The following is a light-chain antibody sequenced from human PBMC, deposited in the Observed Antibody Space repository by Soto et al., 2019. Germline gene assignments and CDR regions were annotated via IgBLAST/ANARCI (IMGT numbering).Light chain of an antibody. Sequence: QSALTQPASVSGSPGQSITISCTGTSSDVGGYNYVSWYQQHPGQAPKLMIYDVSKRPSGVSNRFSGSKSGNTASLSISGLQVEDEAEYYCISYTSSSIVVFGGGTKLTVL. V-gene: IGLV2-14*01. CDR2: DVS. CDR1: SSDVGGYNY. CDR3: ISYTSSSIVV. J-gene: IGLJ2*01.